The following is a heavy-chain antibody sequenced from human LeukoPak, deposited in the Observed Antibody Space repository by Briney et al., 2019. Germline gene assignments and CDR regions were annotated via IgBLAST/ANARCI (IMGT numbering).Heavy chain of an antibody. CDR3: ARDRRDGYKFYYDYCGMDV. D-gene: IGHD5-24*01. J-gene: IGHJ6*02. CDR1: GGSISSYY. V-gene: IGHV4-59*01. CDR2: IYYSGRT. Sequence: SETLSLTCTVSGGSISSYYWSWIRQPPGKGLEWIGNIYYSGRTNSNPSLKSRATISVHTSKNQFSLKVSSVTAADTAVYYCARDRRDGYKFYYDYCGMDVWGQGTTVTVSS.